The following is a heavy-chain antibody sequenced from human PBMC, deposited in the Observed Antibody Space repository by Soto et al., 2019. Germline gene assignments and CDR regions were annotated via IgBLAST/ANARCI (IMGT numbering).Heavy chain of an antibody. CDR1: GYSFTSYW. J-gene: IGHJ6*02. Sequence: PGESLKISCKGSGYSFTSYWIGGVRQMPGKGLGWMGIIYPGDSDTRYSPSFQGQVTISADKSISTAYLQWSSLKASDTAMYYCARHSLGIAVAGSSYYYGMDVWGQGTTVTVSS. D-gene: IGHD6-19*01. CDR3: ARHSLGIAVAGSSYYYGMDV. V-gene: IGHV5-51*01. CDR2: IYPGDSDT.